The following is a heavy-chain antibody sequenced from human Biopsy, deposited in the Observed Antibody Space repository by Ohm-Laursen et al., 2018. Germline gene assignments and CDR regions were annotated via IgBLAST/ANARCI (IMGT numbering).Heavy chain of an antibody. J-gene: IGHJ5*02. CDR1: GYTFTSYD. V-gene: IGHV1-8*01. CDR2: LNPVSGNS. CDR3: GRAVRNQLLTDP. D-gene: IGHD1-7*01. Sequence: SSVKVSCKASGYTFTSYDITWVRQASGQGPEWIGWLNPVSGNSNFGQKFRGRATVTNDTSISTAYMELSGLTSDDTATYYCGRAVRNQLLTDPWGQGTLVTVTS.